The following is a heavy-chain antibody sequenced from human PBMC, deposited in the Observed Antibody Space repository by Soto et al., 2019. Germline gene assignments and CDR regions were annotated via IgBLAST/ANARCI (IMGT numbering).Heavy chain of an antibody. V-gene: IGHV4-31*03. D-gene: IGHD2-21*02. CDR3: ARDRRVVTAKGYYYGMDV. J-gene: IGHJ6*02. Sequence: QVQLQESGPGLVKPSQTLSLTCTVSGGSISSGGYYWSWIRQHPGKGLEWIGYIYYSGSTYYNPCFRSRVTGSVDTSKNQCSLKLSSVTAADTAVYYCARDRRVVTAKGYYYGMDVWGQGTTVTVSS. CDR2: IYYSGST. CDR1: GGSISSGGYY.